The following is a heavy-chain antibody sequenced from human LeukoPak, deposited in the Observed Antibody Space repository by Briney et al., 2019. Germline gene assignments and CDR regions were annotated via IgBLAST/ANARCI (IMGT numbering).Heavy chain of an antibody. Sequence: ASVKVSCKASGYTFTSYYMHWVRQAPGQGLEWMGIINPSGGSTSYAQKFQGRVTMTRDTSISTAYMELSRLRSDDTAVYYCASSLEPNIVDYWGQGTLVTVSS. CDR2: INPSGGST. CDR1: GYTFTSYY. V-gene: IGHV1-46*01. J-gene: IGHJ4*02. CDR3: ASSLEPNIVDY. D-gene: IGHD1-1*01.